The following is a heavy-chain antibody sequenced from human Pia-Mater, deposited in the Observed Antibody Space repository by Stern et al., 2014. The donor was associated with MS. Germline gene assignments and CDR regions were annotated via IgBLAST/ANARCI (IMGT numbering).Heavy chain of an antibody. Sequence: QVQLLQPGDEVKKPGASVKVSCKASGYTFTNYGITWVRQAPGQGLEWMGWISAYNGNTNYEQNLQGRVTMTTDTSTSTVYMELRSLRSDDAAVYYCARAAGILDFWGQGTLVIVSS. CDR2: ISAYNGNT. V-gene: IGHV1-18*01. CDR3: ARAAGILDF. J-gene: IGHJ4*02. CDR1: GYTFTNYG. D-gene: IGHD1-1*01.